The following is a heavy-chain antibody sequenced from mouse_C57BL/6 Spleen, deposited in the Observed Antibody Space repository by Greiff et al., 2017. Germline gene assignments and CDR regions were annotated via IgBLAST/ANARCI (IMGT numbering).Heavy chain of an antibody. CDR3: ARKSGSSLWYFDV. CDR1: GYTFTSYW. V-gene: IGHV1-64*01. Sequence: QVQLQQPGAELVKPGASVKLSCKASGYTFTSYWMHWVKQRPGQGLEWIGMIHPNSGSTNYNEKFKSKATLTVDKSSSTAYMQLSSLTSEDSAVYDCARKSGSSLWYFDVWGTGTTVTVSS. J-gene: IGHJ1*03. CDR2: IHPNSGST. D-gene: IGHD1-1*01.